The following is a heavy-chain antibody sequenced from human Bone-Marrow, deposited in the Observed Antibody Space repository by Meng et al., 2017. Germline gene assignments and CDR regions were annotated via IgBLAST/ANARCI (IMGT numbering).Heavy chain of an antibody. D-gene: IGHD2-15*01. Sequence: PSEPLSLTFAVYGGSLSSYAMHWVRQAPGKGLEWVAVISYDGSNKYYADSVKGRFTISRDNSKNTLYLQMNSLRAEDTAVYYCARSPGPPRYCSGGSCASAEYFQHWGQGTLVTVSS. CDR2: ISYDGSNK. V-gene: IGHV3-30*04. J-gene: IGHJ1*01. CDR1: GGSLSSYA. CDR3: ARSPGPPRYCSGGSCASAEYFQH.